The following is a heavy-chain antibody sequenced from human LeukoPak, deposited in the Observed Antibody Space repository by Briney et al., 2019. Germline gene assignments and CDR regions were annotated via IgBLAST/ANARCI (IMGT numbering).Heavy chain of an antibody. CDR2: IKQDGSEK. Sequence: GGSLRLSCAASGFTFSSYWMTWVRQAPGKGLEWVANIKQDGSEKFYVDSVKGRFTISRDNAKNSLYLQMNSLRADDTAVYYCANGAFRLYYIDVWGKGTTVTVSS. V-gene: IGHV3-7*01. D-gene: IGHD2-8*01. CDR1: GFTFSSYW. J-gene: IGHJ6*03. CDR3: ANGAFRLYYIDV.